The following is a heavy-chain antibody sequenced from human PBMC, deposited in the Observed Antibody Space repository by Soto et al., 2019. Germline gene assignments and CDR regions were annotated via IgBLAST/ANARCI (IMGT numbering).Heavy chain of an antibody. Sequence: SETLSLTCTVSGGSISSSSYYWGWIRQPPGKGLEWIGSIYYSGKTYYNPSLKSRVTISADTSKNQVSLKLTSVTAADTAVYYCARDHPHSYGIYYFDYWGQGTLVTVSS. CDR1: GGSISSSSYY. J-gene: IGHJ4*02. CDR3: ARDHPHSYGIYYFDY. D-gene: IGHD5-18*01. CDR2: IYYSGKT. V-gene: IGHV4-39*07.